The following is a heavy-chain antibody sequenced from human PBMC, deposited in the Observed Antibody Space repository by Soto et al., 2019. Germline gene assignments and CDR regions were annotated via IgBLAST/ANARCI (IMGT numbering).Heavy chain of an antibody. J-gene: IGHJ6*02. CDR1: GFTFSSYG. D-gene: IGHD3-3*01. V-gene: IGHV3-30*18. CDR3: AKDEKTYYDFWSGYRPTTYYYNGMDV. Sequence: QLGGSLRLSCAASGFTFSSYGMHWVRQAPGKGLEWVAVISYDGSNKYYADSVKGRFTISRDNSKNTLYLQMNSLRAEDTAVYYCAKDEKTYYDFWSGYRPTTYYYNGMDVWGQGTTVTVSS. CDR2: ISYDGSNK.